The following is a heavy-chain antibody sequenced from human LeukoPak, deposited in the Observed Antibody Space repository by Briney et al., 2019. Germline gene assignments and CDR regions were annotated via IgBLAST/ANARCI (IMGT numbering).Heavy chain of an antibody. CDR3: ARDLDIVATKGG. CDR2: ISSNGGST. J-gene: IGHJ4*02. V-gene: IGHV3-64*01. D-gene: IGHD5-12*01. Sequence: GGSLRLSCAASGFTFSSYAMHWVRQAPGKGLEYVSAISSNGGSTYYANSVKGRFTISRDNSKNTLYLQMGSLRAEDTAVYYCARDLDIVATKGGWGQGTLVTVSS. CDR1: GFTFSSYA.